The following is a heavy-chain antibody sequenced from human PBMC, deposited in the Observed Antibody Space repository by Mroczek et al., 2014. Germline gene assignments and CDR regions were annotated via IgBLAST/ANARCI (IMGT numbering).Heavy chain of an antibody. CDR1: GGSFSGYY. V-gene: IGHV4-34*01. J-gene: IGHJ4*02. D-gene: IGHD4-17*01. CDR3: ASGYGDYDRDVGHTTTFDY. CDR2: INHSGST. Sequence: QVQLQQWGAGLLKPSETLSLTRAVYGGSFSGYYWSWIRQPPGKGLEWIGEINHSGSTNYNPSLKSRVTISVDTSKNQFSLKLSSVTAADTAVYYCASGYGDYDRDVGHTTTFDYWGQGTLVTVSS.